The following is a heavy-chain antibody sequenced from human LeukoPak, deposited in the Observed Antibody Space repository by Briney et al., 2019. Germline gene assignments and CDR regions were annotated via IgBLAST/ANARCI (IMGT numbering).Heavy chain of an antibody. V-gene: IGHV1-18*01. CDR2: ISAYNGNT. J-gene: IGHJ5*02. D-gene: IGHD2-2*01. CDR1: GFTFSSYG. CDR3: ARVPYLGYCSSTSCYGWFDP. Sequence: PGGSLRLSCAASGFTFSSYGISWVRQAPGQGLEWMGWISAYNGNTNYAQKLQGRVTMTTDTSTSTAYMELRSLRSDDTAVYYCARVPYLGYCSSTSCYGWFDPWGQGTLVTVSS.